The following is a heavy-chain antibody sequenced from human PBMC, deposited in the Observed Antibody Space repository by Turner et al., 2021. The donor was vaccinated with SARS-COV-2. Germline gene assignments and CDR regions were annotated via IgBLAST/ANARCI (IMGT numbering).Heavy chain of an antibody. D-gene: IGHD1-26*01. CDR2: ITGYGDKI. J-gene: IGHJ4*02. V-gene: IGHV3-48*01. CDR1: GFTFSSYT. CDR3: TSIVGAS. Sequence: EVKLVQSGGGLVQPGRSLRLSCAASGFTFSSYTMNWVRQAPGKGLELISFITGYGDKIYYADSVRGRFTISRDNAKTSLFLQMNNLRAEDTAVYYCTSIVGASWGQGSLVTVSS.